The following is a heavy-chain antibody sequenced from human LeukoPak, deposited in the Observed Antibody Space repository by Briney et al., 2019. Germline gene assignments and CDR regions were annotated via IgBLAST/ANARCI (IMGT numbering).Heavy chain of an antibody. Sequence: GGSLRLSCAASGFTFRRNWMHWVRQAPGKGLVWVSCINSDGSSTSYADSVKGRFTISRDNAKNTLYLQMNSLRAEDTAVYYCARPTYYYDALFDYWGQGTLVTVSS. D-gene: IGHD3-22*01. CDR2: INSDGSST. V-gene: IGHV3-74*01. J-gene: IGHJ4*02. CDR3: ARPTYYYDALFDY. CDR1: GFTFRRNW.